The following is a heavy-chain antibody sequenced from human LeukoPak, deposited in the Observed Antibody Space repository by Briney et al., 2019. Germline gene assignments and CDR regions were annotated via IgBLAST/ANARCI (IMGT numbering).Heavy chain of an antibody. D-gene: IGHD1-7*01. CDR3: ARGAPWNYNYFDY. CDR1: GGSFSGYY. Sequence: SETLSLTCAVYGGSFSGYYWSWIRQPPGKGLEWIGEINHSGSTNYNPSLKSRVTISVDTSKNQFSLKLSSVTAADTAVYYCARGAPWNYNYFDYWGQGALVTVSS. V-gene: IGHV4-34*01. J-gene: IGHJ4*02. CDR2: INHSGST.